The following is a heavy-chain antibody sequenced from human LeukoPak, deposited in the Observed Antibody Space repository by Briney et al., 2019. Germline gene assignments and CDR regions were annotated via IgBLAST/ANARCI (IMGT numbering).Heavy chain of an antibody. Sequence: GVSLRLSCAASGFTVDSKYMSWVRQAPGKGLEWVSLIYTGGSTYYADSVKGRFTISRDNSKNMLYLQMNSLRAEDTAVYYCARDLGGSGNYYPYFDCWGQGTLVTVSS. V-gene: IGHV3-53*01. D-gene: IGHD3-10*01. CDR3: ARDLGGSGNYYPYFDC. CDR2: IYTGGST. CDR1: GFTVDSKY. J-gene: IGHJ4*02.